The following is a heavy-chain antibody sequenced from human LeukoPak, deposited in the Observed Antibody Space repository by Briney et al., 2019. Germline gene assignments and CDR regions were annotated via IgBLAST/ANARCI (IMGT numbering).Heavy chain of an antibody. CDR1: GFTFKTYA. CDR2: FGSSGNT. Sequence: GGSLSLSCAASGFTFKTYAMSWVRQAPGKGLEWVSTFGSSGNTYYADSVKGRFTISRDNSRNTLYLQMNTLKVGDTAVYYCAKRGGGVVLVDTTRYYFDSWGQGTLVTVSS. CDR3: AKRGGGVVLVDTTRYYFDS. D-gene: IGHD2-15*01. J-gene: IGHJ4*02. V-gene: IGHV3-23*01.